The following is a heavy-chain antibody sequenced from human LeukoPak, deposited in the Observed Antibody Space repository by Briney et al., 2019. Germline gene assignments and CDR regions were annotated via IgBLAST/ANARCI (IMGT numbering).Heavy chain of an antibody. J-gene: IGHJ4*02. CDR2: IYYSGST. Sequence: PSQTLSLTCNVSGDSISSGDKYWSWIRQPPGKGLEWIGYIYYSGSTYYNPSLKSRLTISVDTSENQFSLHLTSVTAADTAVYFCARVTRWAGLDFWGQGTLVTVSS. CDR3: ARVTRWAGLDF. CDR1: GDSISSGDKY. V-gene: IGHV4-30-4*01. D-gene: IGHD2-21*02.